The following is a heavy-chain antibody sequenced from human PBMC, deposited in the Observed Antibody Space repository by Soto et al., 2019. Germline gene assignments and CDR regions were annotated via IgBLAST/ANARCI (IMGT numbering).Heavy chain of an antibody. CDR2: INAGNGNT. V-gene: IGHV1-3*01. Sequence: GASVKVSCKASGYTFTSYALHWVRQAPGQRLEWVGWINAGNGNTKYSQKFQGRVTITRDTSASTAYMELSSLRSEDTAVYYCARVHDYYDSSGYLYYFDYWGQGTLVTVSS. D-gene: IGHD3-22*01. CDR3: ARVHDYYDSSGYLYYFDY. J-gene: IGHJ4*02. CDR1: GYTFTSYA.